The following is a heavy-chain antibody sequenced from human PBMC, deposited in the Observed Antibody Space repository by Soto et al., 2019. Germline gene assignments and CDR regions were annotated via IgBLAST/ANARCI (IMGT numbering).Heavy chain of an antibody. CDR1: GFTFSNYE. CDR2: ISSRGSTI. D-gene: IGHD3-22*01. V-gene: IGHV3-48*03. Sequence: EGSLRLSCAASGFTFSNYEMNWVRQAPGKGLEWVSYISSRGSTIYYAYSMKARFTISIDNAKNSLFLHMDSLRAEDTAVYYCAKVGFAMIDGVAFHXWGQATIVTVS. CDR3: AKVGFAMIDGVAFHX. J-gene: IGHJ3*02.